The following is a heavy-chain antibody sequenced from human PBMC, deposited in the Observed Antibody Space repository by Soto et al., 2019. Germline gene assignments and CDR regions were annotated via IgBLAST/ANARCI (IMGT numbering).Heavy chain of an antibody. V-gene: IGHV2-5*01. CDR1: GFSLSSPGVG. CDR2: IFWTNDV. Sequence: QITLKESGPTLVKPTQTLTLTCTLSGFSLSSPGVGVGWIRQTPGKALEWLALIFWTNDVRYSPSLRSRLTITKSTFKTQVVLTMTNVDPVDTGSYYCTHRRNVNSDSVAEFDYWGQGTLVSVSS. J-gene: IGHJ4*02. CDR3: THRRNVNSDSVAEFDY. D-gene: IGHD4-4*01.